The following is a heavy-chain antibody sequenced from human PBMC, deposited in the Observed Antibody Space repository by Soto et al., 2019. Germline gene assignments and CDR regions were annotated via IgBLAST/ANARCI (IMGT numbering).Heavy chain of an antibody. J-gene: IGHJ5*02. CDR3: AREGSSIAARIVWLDP. CDR1: GGTFSSYA. D-gene: IGHD6-6*01. V-gene: IGHV1-69*13. CDR2: IIPIFGTA. Sequence: ASVKVSCKASGGTFSSYAISWVRQAPGQGLEWMGGIIPIFGTANYAQKFQGRVTITADESTSTAYMELSSLRSEDTAVYYCAREGSSIAARIVWLDPWGQGTLVTVS.